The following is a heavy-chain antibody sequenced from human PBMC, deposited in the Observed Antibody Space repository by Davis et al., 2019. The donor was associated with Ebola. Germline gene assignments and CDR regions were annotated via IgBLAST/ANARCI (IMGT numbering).Heavy chain of an antibody. Sequence: SGPTLVKPTQTLTLTCTFSGFSLTTTGVGVGWIRQPPGKAPEWLTLIYWDDDKRYSPSLKSRLTITKDTSKNQVVLTMTHMDPVDTATYYCVHRFLITTIDYGMDVWGQGTTVTVSS. J-gene: IGHJ6*02. CDR3: VHRFLITTIDYGMDV. CDR2: IYWDDDK. CDR1: GFSLTTTGVG. D-gene: IGHD1-1*01. V-gene: IGHV2-5*02.